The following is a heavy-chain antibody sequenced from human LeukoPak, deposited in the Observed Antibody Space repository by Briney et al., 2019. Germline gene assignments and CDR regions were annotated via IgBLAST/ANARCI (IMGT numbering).Heavy chain of an antibody. CDR1: GGSISSNNW. CDR3: ARDRGGYTYSHDY. V-gene: IGHV4-4*02. D-gene: IGHD5-18*01. CDR2: IYHDGST. Sequence: SETLSLTCAVSGGSISSNNWWIWVRQSLEKGLEWIGEIYHDGSTNYNPSLKSRVTISMDKSKNQLSLKLNFVTAADTAVYYCARDRGGYTYSHDYWGQGTLVTVSS. J-gene: IGHJ4*02.